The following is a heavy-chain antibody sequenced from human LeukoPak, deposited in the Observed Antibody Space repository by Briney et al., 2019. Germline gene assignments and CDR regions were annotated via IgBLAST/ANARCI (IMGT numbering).Heavy chain of an antibody. Sequence: PGGSLRLSCAASGFTFSSYGMHWVRQAPGKGLEWVAFIRYDGNNKYYADSVKGRFTISRDNSKNTVYLQMNSLRTEDTALYYCATLTPPYNWNDLEFDYWGQGTLVTVSS. V-gene: IGHV3-30*02. CDR3: ATLTPPYNWNDLEFDY. D-gene: IGHD1-1*01. J-gene: IGHJ4*02. CDR2: IRYDGNNK. CDR1: GFTFSSYG.